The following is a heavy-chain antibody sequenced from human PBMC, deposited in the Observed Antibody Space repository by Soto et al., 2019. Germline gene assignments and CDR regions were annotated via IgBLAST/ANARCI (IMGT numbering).Heavy chain of an antibody. D-gene: IGHD5-18*01. CDR3: TTDFPRGYSYGYFAERGTLIDY. Sequence: GGSLRLSCAASGFTFSNAWMNWVRQAPGKGLEWVGRIKSKTDGGTTDYAAPVKGRFTISRDDSKNTLYLQMNSLKTEDTAVYYCTTDFPRGYSYGYFAERGTLIDYWGQGTLVTVSS. V-gene: IGHV3-15*07. CDR2: IKSKTDGGTT. J-gene: IGHJ4*02. CDR1: GFTFSNAW.